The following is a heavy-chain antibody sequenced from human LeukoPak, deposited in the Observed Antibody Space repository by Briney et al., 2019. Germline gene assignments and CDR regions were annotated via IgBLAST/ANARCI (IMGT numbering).Heavy chain of an antibody. CDR3: ATEMNYYDSSGYYYFPFDY. V-gene: IGHV6-1*01. CDR1: GDSVSSNSAA. CDR2: TYYRSKWYN. Sequence: SQTLSLTCAISGDSVSSNSAAWNWIRQSPSRGLEWLGRTYYRSKWYNDYAVSVKSRITINPDTSKNQFSLQLNSVTPEDTAVYYCATEMNYYDSSGYYYFPFDYWGQGTLVTVSS. D-gene: IGHD3-22*01. J-gene: IGHJ4*02.